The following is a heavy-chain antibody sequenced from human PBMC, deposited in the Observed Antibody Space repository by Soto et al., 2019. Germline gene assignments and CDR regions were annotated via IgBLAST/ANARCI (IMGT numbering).Heavy chain of an antibody. CDR1: GFTFSTYG. CDR2: IWYDGSNK. CDR3: TREHFSGNYYDY. V-gene: IGHV3-33*01. J-gene: IGHJ4*02. Sequence: QVPLVESGGGVVQPGRSLRLSCAASGFTFSTYGMHWVRQAPGKGLEWVAVIWYDGSNKYYADSVKGRFTISRDNSKNTLYLQMNSLRAEDTAVYYCTREHFSGNYYDYWGQGTLVTVSS. D-gene: IGHD1-26*01.